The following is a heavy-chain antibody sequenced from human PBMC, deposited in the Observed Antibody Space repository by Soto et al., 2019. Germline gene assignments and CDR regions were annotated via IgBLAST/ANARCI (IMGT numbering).Heavy chain of an antibody. D-gene: IGHD3-3*01. Sequence: PSETLSLTCGVSSAPVSSTTYTWGWIRQPPGKGLEWVASVYYGGRSYYNPSLKSRVTISVDTSKNQFSLKLSSVTAADTAVYYCARHLRFLEWLSPAPHYGMDVWGQGTTVTVSS. CDR3: ARHLRFLEWLSPAPHYGMDV. CDR1: SAPVSSTTYT. J-gene: IGHJ6*02. V-gene: IGHV4-39*01. CDR2: VYYGGRS.